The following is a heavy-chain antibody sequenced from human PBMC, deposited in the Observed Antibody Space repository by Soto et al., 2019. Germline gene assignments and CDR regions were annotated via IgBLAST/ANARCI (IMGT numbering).Heavy chain of an antibody. V-gene: IGHV1-69*13. CDR1: GGTFSSYA. J-gene: IGHJ6*02. Sequence: GASVKVSCKASGGTFSSYAISWVRQAPGQGLEWMGGIIPIFCTANYAQKFQGRITITADESTSTAYFELSSLRSEDTAVYYCARRYYDFWSGYYTPRFYYYGMDVWGQGTTVTVSS. CDR2: IIPIFCTA. D-gene: IGHD3-3*01. CDR3: ARRYYDFWSGYYTPRFYYYGMDV.